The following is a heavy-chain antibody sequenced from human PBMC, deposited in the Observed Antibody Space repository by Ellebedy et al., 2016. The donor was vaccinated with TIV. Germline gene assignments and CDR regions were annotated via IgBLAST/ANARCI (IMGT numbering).Heavy chain of an antibody. CDR1: GGTFSSYA. D-gene: IGHD1-26*01. CDR3: AREWELRSWGFDY. J-gene: IGHJ4*02. V-gene: IGHV1-69*04. CDR2: IIPILGIA. Sequence: AASVKVSCKASGGTFSSYAISWVRQAPGQGLEWMGRIIPILGIANYAQKFQGRVTITADKSTSTAYMELSSLRSEDTAVYYCAREWELRSWGFDYWGQGNLVTV.